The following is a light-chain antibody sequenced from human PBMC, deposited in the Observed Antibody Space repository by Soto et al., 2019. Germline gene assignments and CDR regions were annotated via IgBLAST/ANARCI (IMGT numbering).Light chain of an antibody. V-gene: IGKV1-9*01. J-gene: IGKJ4*01. CDR2: AAS. CDR3: HPPHRHPN. CDR1: QGISSY. Sequence: DLQMTQSPSSLSASVGARVTITCRASQGISSYLAWYQQKPGKAPNLLIYAASTLQSGVPSRFSGGASGTDSTLTISNEYPQVSATDYRHPPHRHPNFGGGTKVDIK.